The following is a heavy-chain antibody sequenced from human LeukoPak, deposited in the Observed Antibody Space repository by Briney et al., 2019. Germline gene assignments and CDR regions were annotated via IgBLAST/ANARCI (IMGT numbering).Heavy chain of an antibody. J-gene: IGHJ4*02. Sequence: SETLSLTCTVSGGSISSYYWSWIRQPPGKGLEWIGYIYYSGSTNYNPSLKSRVIISVDTSKNQFSLKLSSVTAADTAVYYCARVYSSGYYLSFDYWGQGTLVTVSS. D-gene: IGHD3-22*01. CDR3: ARVYSSGYYLSFDY. CDR1: GGSISSYY. CDR2: IYYSGST. V-gene: IGHV4-59*01.